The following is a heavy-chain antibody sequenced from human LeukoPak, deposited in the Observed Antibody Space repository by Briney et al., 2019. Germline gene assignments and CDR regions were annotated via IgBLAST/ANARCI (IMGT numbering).Heavy chain of an antibody. Sequence: GSLRLSCAASGFTFSSYGMSWVRQAPGKGLEWIGSIYYSGSTYYNPSLKSRVTTSVDTSKNQFSLKLSSVTAADTAVYYCARAWYYYDSSGYSLRYYYYYMDVWGKGTTVTVSS. J-gene: IGHJ6*03. D-gene: IGHD3-22*01. CDR2: IYYSGST. V-gene: IGHV4-39*07. CDR1: GFTFSSYG. CDR3: ARAWYYYDSSGYSLRYYYYYMDV.